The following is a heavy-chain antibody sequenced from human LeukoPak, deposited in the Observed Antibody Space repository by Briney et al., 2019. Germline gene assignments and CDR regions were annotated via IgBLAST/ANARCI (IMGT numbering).Heavy chain of an antibody. D-gene: IGHD6-19*01. J-gene: IGHJ4*02. CDR3: AREAVAGTYDY. Sequence: ASVRVSCKASGYTFTSYGISWVRQAPGQGLEWMGWTSAYNANTNYAQKLQGRVTMTTDTSTSTAYMELRSLRSDDTAVYYCAREAVAGTYDYWGQGTLVTVSS. CDR2: TSAYNANT. CDR1: GYTFTSYG. V-gene: IGHV1-18*01.